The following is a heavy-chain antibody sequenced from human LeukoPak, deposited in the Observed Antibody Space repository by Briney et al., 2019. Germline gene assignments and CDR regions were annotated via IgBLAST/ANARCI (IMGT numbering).Heavy chain of an antibody. CDR1: GGSISSSSYY. CDR2: IYYSGST. CDR3: ARHAIRTILGVVTTPDFDY. D-gene: IGHD3-3*01. V-gene: IGHV4-39*01. J-gene: IGHJ4*02. Sequence: SETLSLTCTVSGGSISSSSYYWGWIRQPPGKGLEWIGSIYYSGSTYYNPSLKSRVTISVDTSKNQFSLKLSSVTAADTAVYYCARHAIRTILGVVTTPDFDYWGQGTLVTVSS.